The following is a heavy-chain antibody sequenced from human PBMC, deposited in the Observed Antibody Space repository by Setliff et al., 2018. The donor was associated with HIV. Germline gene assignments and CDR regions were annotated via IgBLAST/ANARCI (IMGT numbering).Heavy chain of an antibody. J-gene: IGHJ6*03. CDR1: GGSISSSSYY. D-gene: IGHD6-13*01. V-gene: IGHV4-39*01. Sequence: SETLSLTCTVSGGSISSSSYYWGWIRQPPGKGLEWIGSIYYSGSTYANPSLKSRVTISVDTSKNQFSLNLSSVTAADTAVYYCVGSTIAAAVYYYYYYYMDVWGKGTTVTVS. CDR3: VGSTIAAAVYYYYYYYMDV. CDR2: IYYSGST.